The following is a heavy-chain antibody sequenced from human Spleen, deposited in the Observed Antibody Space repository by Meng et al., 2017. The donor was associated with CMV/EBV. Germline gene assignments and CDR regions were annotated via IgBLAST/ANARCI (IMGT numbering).Heavy chain of an antibody. Sequence: GESLKISCVASGFIFDDYAMLWIRQAPGKGLEWVSSISDRGNYIYSAESVKGRFTISRDDAKNSLFLQMNSLRAADTAVYYCTRSGVAQYFDYWGLGTLVTVSS. J-gene: IGHJ4*02. CDR3: TRSGVAQYFDY. D-gene: IGHD2-15*01. CDR2: ISDRGNYI. CDR1: GFIFDDYA. V-gene: IGHV3-21*01.